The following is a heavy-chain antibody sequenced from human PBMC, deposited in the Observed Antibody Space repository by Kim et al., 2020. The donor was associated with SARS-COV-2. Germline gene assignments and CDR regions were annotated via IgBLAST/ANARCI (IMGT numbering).Heavy chain of an antibody. CDR3: ARGRPRGYYYYGMDV. J-gene: IGHJ6*02. CDR2: INHSGST. V-gene: IGHV4-34*01. Sequence: SETLSLTCAVYGGSFSGYYWSWIRQPPGKGLEWIGEINHSGSTNYNPSLKSRVTISVDTSKNQFSLKLSSVTAADTAVYYCARGRPRGYYYYGMDVWGQG. CDR1: GGSFSGYY.